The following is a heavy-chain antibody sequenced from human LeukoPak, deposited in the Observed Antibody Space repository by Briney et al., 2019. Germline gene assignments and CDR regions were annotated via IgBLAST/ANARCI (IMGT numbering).Heavy chain of an antibody. Sequence: PGGSRRLSCAASGFTFSSYAMSWVRQAPGKGLERVSGISGRSDSIYYADSVEGRFTISRDYSKSTVDLQMNSLRAEDTAVYYCAREKWERHHCGVDVWGQGTTVTVSS. CDR2: ISGRSDSI. D-gene: IGHD1-26*01. J-gene: IGHJ6*02. CDR3: AREKWERHHCGVDV. CDR1: GFTFSSYA. V-gene: IGHV3-23*01.